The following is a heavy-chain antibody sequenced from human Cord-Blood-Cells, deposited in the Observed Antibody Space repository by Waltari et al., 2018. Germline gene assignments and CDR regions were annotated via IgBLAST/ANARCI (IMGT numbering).Heavy chain of an antibody. CDR2: IWYDGSNK. CDR3: ARDTLKSSTSCYVCGMDV. CDR1: GFTFSSYG. D-gene: IGHD2-2*01. J-gene: IGHJ6*02. V-gene: IGHV3-33*01. Sequence: QVQLVESGGGVVQPGRSLRLSCAASGFTFSSYGMHWVRQAPGKGLEWVAVIWYDGSNKYYADSVKGRFTSSRDNSKNTLYLQMNSLRAEDTAVYYCARDTLKSSTSCYVCGMDVWGQGTTVTVSS.